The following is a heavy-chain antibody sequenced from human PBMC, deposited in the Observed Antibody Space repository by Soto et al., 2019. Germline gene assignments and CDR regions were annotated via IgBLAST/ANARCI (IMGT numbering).Heavy chain of an antibody. CDR2: ISHDGNEK. Sequence: QEQLVESGGGVVQPGRSLRLSCAGSGFSFSSYGMHWVRQAPGKGLEWVAVISHDGNEKYYADSVRGRFTISRDNSKNTLYLQMNSLRAEDRAVYYCAKANRYVSGRKGLWGPENYYFYGMDVWGQGTTVNVSS. J-gene: IGHJ6*02. CDR3: AKANRYVSGRKGLWGPENYYFYGMDV. D-gene: IGHD3-10*01. V-gene: IGHV3-30*18. CDR1: GFSFSSYG.